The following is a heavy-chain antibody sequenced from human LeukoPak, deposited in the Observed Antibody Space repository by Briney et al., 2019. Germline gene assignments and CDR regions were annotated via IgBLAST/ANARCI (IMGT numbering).Heavy chain of an antibody. V-gene: IGHV1-18*01. J-gene: IGHJ4*02. CDR1: GYTFTSYA. D-gene: IGHD2-2*01. Sequence: VASVKVSCKASGYTFTSYAMHWVRQAPGQGLEWMGWISAYNGNTNYAQKLQGRVTMTTDTSTSTAYMELRSLRSDDTAVYYCARHSTRNYFDYWGQGTLVTVSS. CDR2: ISAYNGNT. CDR3: ARHSTRNYFDY.